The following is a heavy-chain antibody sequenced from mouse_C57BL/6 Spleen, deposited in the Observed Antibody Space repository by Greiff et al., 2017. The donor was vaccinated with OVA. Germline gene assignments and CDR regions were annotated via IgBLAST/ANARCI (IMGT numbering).Heavy chain of an antibody. CDR2: IDPEDGDT. Sequence: EVQLQQSGAELVRPGASVKLSCTASGFNITDYYMHWVKQRPEQGLEWIGRIDPEDGDTEYDPKFQGKATLTADKSSNTAYMQLSSLTSEDTAVYVCTRGYYGSSLDFYVWGTGTTVTVSS. CDR1: GFNITDYY. J-gene: IGHJ1*03. D-gene: IGHD1-1*01. CDR3: TRGYYGSSLDFYV. V-gene: IGHV14-1*01.